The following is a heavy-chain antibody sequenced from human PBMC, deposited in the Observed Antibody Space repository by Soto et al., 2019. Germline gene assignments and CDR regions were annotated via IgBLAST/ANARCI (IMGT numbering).Heavy chain of an antibody. CDR3: ARDREYGEGDAFDI. D-gene: IGHD3-10*01. Sequence: QVQLQESGPGLVKPSETLSLTCTVSGGSISSYYWCWIRQPPGKGLEWIGYIYYSGSTNYNPSLKSRVTISVDTSKNQFSLKLSSVTAADTAVYYCARDREYGEGDAFDIWGQGTMVTVSS. CDR1: GGSISSYY. V-gene: IGHV4-59*01. J-gene: IGHJ3*02. CDR2: IYYSGST.